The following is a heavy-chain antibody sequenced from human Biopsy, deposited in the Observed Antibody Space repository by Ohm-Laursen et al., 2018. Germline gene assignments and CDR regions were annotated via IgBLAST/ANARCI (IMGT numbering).Heavy chain of an antibody. CDR3: SKLGGDPAPFDRASDV. CDR2: IGGGGSPT. D-gene: IGHD2-21*02. Sequence: GSLRLSCSASGFTFRNYALTWVRQAPGKVLEWVSAIGGGGSPTLYADSVKGRFTISRDDSKNTLYLQMNSLRVEDTAVYFCSKLGGDPAPFDRASDVWSRGTKVTASS. J-gene: IGHJ3*01. V-gene: IGHV3-23*01. CDR1: GFTFRNYA.